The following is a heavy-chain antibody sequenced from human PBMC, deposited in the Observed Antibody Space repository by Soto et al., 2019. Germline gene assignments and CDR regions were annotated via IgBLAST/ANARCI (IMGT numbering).Heavy chain of an antibody. Sequence: SETLSLTCAVSGGSFSGYYWSWIRQPPGKGLEWIGEINHSGSTNYNPSLKSRVTISVDTSKNQFSLKLSSVTAADTAVYYCGRGWDYYYYYGMDVWGQGTTVTVSS. CDR3: GRGWDYYYYYGMDV. V-gene: IGHV4-34*01. J-gene: IGHJ6*02. CDR1: GGSFSGYY. CDR2: INHSGST. D-gene: IGHD3-16*01.